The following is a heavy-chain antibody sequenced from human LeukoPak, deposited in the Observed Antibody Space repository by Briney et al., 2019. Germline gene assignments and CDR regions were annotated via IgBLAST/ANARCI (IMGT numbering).Heavy chain of an antibody. CDR2: TYSGGST. CDR1: GFTVSSNY. J-gene: IGHJ4*02. Sequence: GGSLRVSCAASGFTVSSNYMSWVRQAPGKGLEWVSVTYSGGSTYYADSVKGRFTISRDSSKNTLYLQVNSLRVEDTAVYYCARVSPFDYWGQGTLVTVSS. V-gene: IGHV3-66*01. CDR3: ARVSPFDY.